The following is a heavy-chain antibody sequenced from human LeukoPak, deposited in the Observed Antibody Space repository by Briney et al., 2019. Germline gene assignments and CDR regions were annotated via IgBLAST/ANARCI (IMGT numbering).Heavy chain of an antibody. CDR1: GFTFSSYA. D-gene: IGHD1-26*01. CDR3: AKDQIVGPDYFDY. J-gene: IGHJ4*02. Sequence: GGSLRLSCAASGFTFSSYAMPWVRQPPGKGLEWVSTISANGGTTYYADSVKGRFTIPRDNSKNALYLQMNSLRAEDTAVYYCAKDQIVGPDYFDYWGQGTLVTVSS. V-gene: IGHV3-23*01. CDR2: ISANGGTT.